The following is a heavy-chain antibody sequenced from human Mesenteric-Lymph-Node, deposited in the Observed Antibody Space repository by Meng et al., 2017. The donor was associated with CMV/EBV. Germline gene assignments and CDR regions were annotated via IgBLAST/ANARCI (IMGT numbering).Heavy chain of an antibody. CDR2: INHSGVP. Sequence: QVQLQQWGAGLWKPSETLSPTCAVYGGSFSGYYWSWIRQPPGKGLEWIGEINHSGVPNYNPSLKSRVTISLDRSKNQFSLKLSSVTAEDTAVYYCARGSDIPVNNYWGQGTLVTVSS. CDR3: ARGSDIPVNNY. V-gene: IGHV4-34*01. CDR1: GGSFSGYY. J-gene: IGHJ4*02. D-gene: IGHD2-15*01.